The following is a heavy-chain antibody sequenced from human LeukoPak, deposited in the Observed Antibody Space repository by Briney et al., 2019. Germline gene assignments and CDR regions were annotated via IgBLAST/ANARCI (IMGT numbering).Heavy chain of an antibody. CDR2: ISSSSSYI. Sequence: PGGSLRLSCAASGFSFTSYSMNWVRQAPGKGLEWVSSISSSSSYIYYADSVKGRFTISRDNAKNSLYLQMNSLRAEDTAVYFCAREPDCSGGSCYLRSFDYWGQGTLVTVSS. D-gene: IGHD2-15*01. CDR1: GFSFTSYS. V-gene: IGHV3-21*01. CDR3: AREPDCSGGSCYLRSFDY. J-gene: IGHJ4*02.